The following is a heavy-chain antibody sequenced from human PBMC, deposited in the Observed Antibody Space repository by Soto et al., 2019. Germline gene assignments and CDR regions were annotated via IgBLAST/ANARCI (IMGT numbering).Heavy chain of an antibody. Sequence: GGSLRLSCAASGFTFSSYWMSWVRQAPGKGLEWVANIKQDGSEKYYVDSVKGRFTISRDNAKNSLYLQMNSLRAEDTAVYYCAREASGGYDFWSGYSYYFDYWGQGTLVTVSS. CDR3: AREASGGYDFWSGYSYYFDY. D-gene: IGHD3-3*01. CDR2: IKQDGSEK. V-gene: IGHV3-7*03. J-gene: IGHJ4*02. CDR1: GFTFSSYW.